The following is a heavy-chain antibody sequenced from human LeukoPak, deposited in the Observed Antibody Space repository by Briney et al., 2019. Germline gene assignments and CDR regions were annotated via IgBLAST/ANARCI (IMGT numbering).Heavy chain of an antibody. CDR3: ARVTLPYSSGFAEARY. Sequence: ASVKVSCKASGYTFTSYYMHWVRQAPGQGLEWVGIINPSGGSTSYAQKFQGRVTMTRDTSTSTVYMELSSLRSEDTAVYYCARVTLPYSSGFAEARYWGQGTLVTVSS. J-gene: IGHJ4*02. V-gene: IGHV1-46*01. CDR1: GYTFTSYY. CDR2: INPSGGST. D-gene: IGHD6-19*01.